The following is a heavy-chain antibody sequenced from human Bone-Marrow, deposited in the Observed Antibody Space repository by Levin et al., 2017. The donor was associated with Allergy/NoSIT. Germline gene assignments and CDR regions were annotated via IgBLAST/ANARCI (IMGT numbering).Heavy chain of an antibody. CDR2: IVVATEKA. CDR1: GFTFSSSS. Sequence: VASVKVSCQASGFTFSSSSVQWVRQARGQRLEWIGWIVVATEKADYAQKFQERVSITRDRSTKTVTMELTSLTSEDTAVYYCAADLYSGYNSPDFWGQGTLVTVSP. V-gene: IGHV1-58*01. D-gene: IGHD5-12*01. J-gene: IGHJ4*02. CDR3: AADLYSGYNSPDF.